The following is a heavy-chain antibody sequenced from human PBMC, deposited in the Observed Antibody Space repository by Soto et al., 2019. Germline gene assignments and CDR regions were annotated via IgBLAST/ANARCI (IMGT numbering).Heavy chain of an antibody. CDR1: GLTFSDHY. V-gene: IGHV3-11*01. J-gene: IGHJ6*02. CDR3: ARAPYFGSGTYYYYALDV. CDR2: ISSSAGTI. D-gene: IGHD3-10*01. Sequence: QVQLVEPGGGLVKPGGSLRLSCAASGLTFSDHYMTWIRQAPGKGLEWISYISSSAGTIYYADSVKGRFTISRDNAKNSLYLQMTNLRVEDTAVYYCARAPYFGSGTYYYYALDVWGQGTTVTVSS.